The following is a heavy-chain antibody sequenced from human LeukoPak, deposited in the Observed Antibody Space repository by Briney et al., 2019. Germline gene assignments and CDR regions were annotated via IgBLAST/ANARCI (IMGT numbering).Heavy chain of an antibody. CDR3: GRRRTVTTDY. V-gene: IGHV1-46*01. CDR2: INPSGSST. D-gene: IGHD4-17*01. CDR1: GYTFTSYY. J-gene: IGHJ4*02. Sequence: ASVKVSCKASGYTFTSYYMHWVRQAPGQGLEWMGLINPSGSSTSYAQKFQGRLSLTRDMSTSADYMELRSLRSDDTAVYYCGRRRTVTTDYWGQGTLVTVSS.